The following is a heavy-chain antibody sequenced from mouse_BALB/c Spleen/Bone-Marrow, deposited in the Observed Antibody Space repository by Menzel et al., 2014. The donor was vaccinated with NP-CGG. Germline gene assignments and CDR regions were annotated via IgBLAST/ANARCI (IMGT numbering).Heavy chain of an antibody. J-gene: IGHJ4*01. Sequence: EVHLVESGGGLVQPGGSRKLSCAASGFTFSSFGMHWVRQAPEKGLEWVAYISNGSSPIYYADTVKGRFTISRDNPKNTLFLQMTSLRSEDTAMYYCARKGAMITHYYAMDYRGQGTSVTVSS. CDR2: ISNGSSPI. D-gene: IGHD2-4*01. V-gene: IGHV5-17*02. CDR1: GFTFSSFG. CDR3: ARKGAMITHYYAMDY.